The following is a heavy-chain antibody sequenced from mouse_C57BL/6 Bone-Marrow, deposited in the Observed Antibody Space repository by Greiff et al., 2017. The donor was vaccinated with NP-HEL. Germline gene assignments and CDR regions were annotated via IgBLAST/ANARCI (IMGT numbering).Heavy chain of an antibody. CDR3: ARLLHYYGSSYRYFDV. D-gene: IGHD1-1*01. Sequence: VQLQQSGAELVKPGASVKLSCKASGYTFTSYWMHWVKQRPGQGLEWIGMIHPNSGSTNYNEKFKSKATLTVDKSSSTAYMQLSSLTSEDSAVYYCARLLHYYGSSYRYFDVWGTGTTVTVSS. CDR1: GYTFTSYW. J-gene: IGHJ1*03. CDR2: IHPNSGST. V-gene: IGHV1-64*01.